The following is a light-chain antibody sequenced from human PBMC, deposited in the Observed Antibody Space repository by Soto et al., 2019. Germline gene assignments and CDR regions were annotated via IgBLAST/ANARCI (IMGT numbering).Light chain of an antibody. CDR1: ESISTW. CDR3: QQYNIYSWT. V-gene: IGKV1-5*03. J-gene: IGKJ1*01. CDR2: KAS. Sequence: DIQMTQTPSTLSGSVGDRVTVTCRAGESISTWLAWYQQKPGKAPNLLIYKASSLESGVPSRFSGSGSGREFTLTISSLQPDDFATYYCQQYNIYSWTFGQGTKVDIK.